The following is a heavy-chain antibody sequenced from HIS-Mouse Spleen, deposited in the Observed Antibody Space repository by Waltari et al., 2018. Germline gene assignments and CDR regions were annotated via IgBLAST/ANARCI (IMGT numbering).Heavy chain of an antibody. CDR2: IDWDDDK. CDR3: ARIAEGYTSGWYAFDY. V-gene: IGHV2-70*15. Sequence: QVTLRESGPALVKPTQTLTLTCTFSGFSLSTSGMCVSWIRQPPGKALEWLARIDWDDDKYYRTALTTRLTSSRDTSKDQVVLTMTNMDPLDTATYYCARIAEGYTSGWYAFDYWGQGTLVTVSS. J-gene: IGHJ4*02. CDR1: GFSLSTSGMC. D-gene: IGHD6-19*01.